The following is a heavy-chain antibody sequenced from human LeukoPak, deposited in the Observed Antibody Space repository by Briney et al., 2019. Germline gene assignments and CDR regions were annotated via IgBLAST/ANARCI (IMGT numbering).Heavy chain of an antibody. CDR3: ARDPCGSTTCYLKS. D-gene: IGHD2-2*01. CDR2: ISSSGSTI. CDR1: GFTFSSYE. V-gene: IGHV3-48*03. Sequence: GGSLRLSCAASGFTFSSYEMNWVRQAPGKGLEWVSYISSSGSTIYYADSVKGRFTISRDNAKSSAYLQMNRLSAEDTAIYYCARDPCGSTTCYLKSWGQGTLVTVSS. J-gene: IGHJ5*02.